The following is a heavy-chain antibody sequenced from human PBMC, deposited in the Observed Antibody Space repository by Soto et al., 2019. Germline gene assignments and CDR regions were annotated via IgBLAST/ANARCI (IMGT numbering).Heavy chain of an antibody. CDR3: ADQREAAAPFDP. J-gene: IGHJ5*02. CDR1: GGTFSSYT. CDR2: IIPILGIA. D-gene: IGHD6-13*01. V-gene: IGHV1-69*02. Sequence: QVQLVQSGAEVKKPGSSVKVSCKASGGTFSSYTISWVRQAPGQGLEWMGRIIPILGIANYAQKFQGRVTIXAXTSTSTAYLELSSLRSEDTAVYYCADQREAAAPFDPWGQGTLVTVSS.